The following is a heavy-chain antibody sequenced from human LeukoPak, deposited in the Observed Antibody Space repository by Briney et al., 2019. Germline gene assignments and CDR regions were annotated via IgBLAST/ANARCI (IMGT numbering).Heavy chain of an antibody. D-gene: IGHD3-9*01. CDR2: ISDRGDST. J-gene: IGHJ3*02. V-gene: IGHV3-23*01. CDR1: GFSVTTYA. Sequence: GGSLTLSCAASGFSVTTYAMGWVRQAPGKGLEWVSVISDRGDSTHYADSVKGRFTISRDSSKNTLYLQMNSLRGEDTAVYYCAKGRWGLTINNFDIWGQGTMVTVSS. CDR3: AKGRWGLTINNFDI.